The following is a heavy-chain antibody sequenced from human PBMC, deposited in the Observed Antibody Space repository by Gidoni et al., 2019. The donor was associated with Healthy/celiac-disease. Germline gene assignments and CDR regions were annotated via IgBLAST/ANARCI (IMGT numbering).Heavy chain of an antibody. CDR3: ARDPGAGHFDY. CDR1: GFTLSDYY. Sequence: QVQLVESGGGLVKPGGSLRLSCAASGFTLSDYYMSWLRQAPGKGLEWVSYISSSSSYTNYADSVKGRFTISRDNAKNSLYLQMNSLRAEDTAVYYCARDPGAGHFDYWGQGTLVTVSS. D-gene: IGHD1-26*01. J-gene: IGHJ4*02. V-gene: IGHV3-11*06. CDR2: ISSSSSYT.